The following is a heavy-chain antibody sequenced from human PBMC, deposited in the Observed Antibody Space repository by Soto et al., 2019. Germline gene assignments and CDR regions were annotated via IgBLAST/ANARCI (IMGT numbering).Heavy chain of an antibody. V-gene: IGHV3-9*01. D-gene: IGHD3-16*01. J-gene: IGHJ6*03. CDR3: AKEMITFGDFNYYYMDV. CDR2: ITWHSGTI. CDR1: GFNFDQYT. Sequence: EVQLVESGGGLVQPGRSLRLACAASGFNFDQYTMHWVRQAPGKGLEWVSSITWHSGTIGYADSVKGRFTISRDNAKNSLYLQMNSLRGEDTALYYCAKEMITFGDFNYYYMDVWGNGTTLTVSS.